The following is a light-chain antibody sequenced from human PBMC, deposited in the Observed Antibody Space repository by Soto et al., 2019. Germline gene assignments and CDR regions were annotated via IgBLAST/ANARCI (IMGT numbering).Light chain of an antibody. V-gene: IGLV2-14*03. CDR2: NVY. CDR1: SSDVGAYNF. Sequence: QSALTQPASVSGSPGESITISCTGTSSDVGAYNFVSWHQQHPGKAPKLMIYNVYDRPSGISYRFSGSKSGNTASLTISGLQAEDEADYYCCSYASSSSYVFGTGTQVTVL. CDR3: CSYASSSSYV. J-gene: IGLJ1*01.